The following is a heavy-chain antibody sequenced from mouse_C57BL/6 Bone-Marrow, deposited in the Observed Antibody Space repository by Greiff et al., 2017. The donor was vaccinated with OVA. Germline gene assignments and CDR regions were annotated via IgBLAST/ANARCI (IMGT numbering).Heavy chain of an antibody. Sequence: VQLQQSGAELVRPGTSVKLSCKASGYTFTSYWMHWVKQRPGQGLEWIGVIDPSDSYTNYNQKFKGKATLTVDTSSSTAYMQLSSLTSEDSAVYYCAMDYVNVWGTGTTVTVSS. V-gene: IGHV1-59*01. CDR1: GYTFTSYW. CDR3: AMDYVNV. D-gene: IGHD1-1*02. CDR2: IDPSDSYT. J-gene: IGHJ1*03.